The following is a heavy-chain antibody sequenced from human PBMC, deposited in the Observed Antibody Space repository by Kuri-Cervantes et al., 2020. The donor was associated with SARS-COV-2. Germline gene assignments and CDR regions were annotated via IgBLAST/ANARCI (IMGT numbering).Heavy chain of an antibody. Sequence: SETLSLTCAVSGYSISSGYYWGWIRQPPGKGLEWIGSIYHSGSTYYNPSLKSRVTISVDTSKNQFSLKLSSVTAADTAVYYCARTPSGIAAAGTLAWYFDLWGRGTLVTVSS. CDR3: ARTPSGIAAAGTLAWYFDL. D-gene: IGHD6-13*01. CDR1: GYSISSGYY. V-gene: IGHV4-38-2*01. CDR2: IYHSGST. J-gene: IGHJ2*01.